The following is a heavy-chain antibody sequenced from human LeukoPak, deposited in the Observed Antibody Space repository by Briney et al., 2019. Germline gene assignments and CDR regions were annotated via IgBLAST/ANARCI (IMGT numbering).Heavy chain of an antibody. V-gene: IGHV3-64*01. J-gene: IGHJ6*03. CDR3: ARGDRYDWDYYYYMDV. D-gene: IGHD1-20*01. Sequence: GGSLRLSCAASGFTFSSYAMHWVRQAPGKGLEYVSAISSNGGSTYYANSVKDRFTISRDNSKNTLYLQMGSLRADDMAVYYCARGDRYDWDYYYYMDVWGKGTTVTISS. CDR2: ISSNGGST. CDR1: GFTFSSYA.